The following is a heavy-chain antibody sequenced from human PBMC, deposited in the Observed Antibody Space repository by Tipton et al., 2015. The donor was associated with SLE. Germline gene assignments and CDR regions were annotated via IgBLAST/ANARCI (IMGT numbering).Heavy chain of an antibody. J-gene: IGHJ1*01. Sequence: SLRLSCAASGSTFRNYAMGWVRQAPGKGLEWVSVFYIGGSAYYADSAKGRFTISRDNSKNMLYLQMNSLRADDTAVYYCAKGGLDYGDYSGVYFQHWGQGALVTVSS. CDR3: AKGGLDYGDYSGVYFQH. CDR1: GSTFRNYA. V-gene: IGHV3-23*03. D-gene: IGHD4-17*01. CDR2: FYIGGSA.